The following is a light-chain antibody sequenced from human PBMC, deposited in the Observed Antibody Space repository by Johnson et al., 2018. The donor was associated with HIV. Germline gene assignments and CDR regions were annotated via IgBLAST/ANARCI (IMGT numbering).Light chain of an antibody. CDR2: DNN. Sequence: QSVLTQPPSVSAAPGQKVTISCSGSSSNIGNNYLSWYQHLPGTAPRLLIYDNNKRPSGLPDLFSASKSGSSATLGIIGLQTGDEADYYCGVCDASLSPHYVFGTGTTITVL. J-gene: IGLJ1*01. V-gene: IGLV1-51*01. CDR1: SSNIGNNY. CDR3: GVCDASLSPHYV.